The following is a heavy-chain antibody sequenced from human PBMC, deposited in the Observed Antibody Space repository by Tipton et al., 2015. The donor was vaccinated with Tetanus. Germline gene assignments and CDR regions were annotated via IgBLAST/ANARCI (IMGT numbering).Heavy chain of an antibody. CDR2: IYSGGST. J-gene: IGHJ6*02. D-gene: IGHD3-3*01. CDR3: ARVDDFWGGSPDYYGMDV. Sequence: QLVQSGGGLIQPGGSLRLSCAASGFTVSSNYMSWVRQAPGKGLEWVSVIYSGGSTYYADSGKGRFTISRENSKNTLFLQMNSLRAEDPAVYYCARVDDFWGGSPDYYGMDVWAKGPRSPSP. CDR1: GFTVSSNY. V-gene: IGHV3-53*01.